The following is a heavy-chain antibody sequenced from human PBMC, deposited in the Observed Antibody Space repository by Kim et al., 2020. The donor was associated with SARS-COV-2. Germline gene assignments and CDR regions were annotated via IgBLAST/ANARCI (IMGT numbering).Heavy chain of an antibody. CDR3: AKDGGPMVRGVDVIGVMWGYGMDV. Sequence: GGSLRLSCAASGFTFSSYGMHWVRQAPGKGLEWVAVIWYDGSNKYYADSVKGRFTISRDNSKNTLYLQMNSLRAEDTAVYYCAKDGGPMVRGVDVIGVMWGYGMDVWGQGTTVTVSS. CDR2: IWYDGSNK. V-gene: IGHV3-33*06. J-gene: IGHJ6*02. D-gene: IGHD3-10*01. CDR1: GFTFSSYG.